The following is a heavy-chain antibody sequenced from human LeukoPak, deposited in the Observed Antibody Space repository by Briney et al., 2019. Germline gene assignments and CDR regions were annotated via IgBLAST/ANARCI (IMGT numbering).Heavy chain of an antibody. CDR3: ARVCSGGSCYLSYYYYGMDV. CDR1: GGSISTTSYY. CDR2: IYYSGST. Sequence: PSETLSLTCTVSGGSISTTSYYWGWIRQPPGKGLEWIGSIYYSGSTFYNPSLKSRVTISLDTSKNQYSLKLSSVTAADTAVYYCARVCSGGSCYLSYYYYGMDVWGQGTTVTVSS. D-gene: IGHD2-15*01. J-gene: IGHJ6*02. V-gene: IGHV4-39*07.